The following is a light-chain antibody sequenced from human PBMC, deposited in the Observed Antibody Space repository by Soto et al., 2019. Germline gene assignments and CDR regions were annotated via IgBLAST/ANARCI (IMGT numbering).Light chain of an antibody. CDR2: DAS. CDR1: QSISSY. CDR3: QQRSNWR. V-gene: IGKV3-11*01. J-gene: IGKJ3*01. Sequence: EIVLTQSPATLSLSPGERASLSCRASQSISSYLAWYQQKPGQAPRLLIYDASNRATGIPARFSGSGSGTDFTLTISSLEPEDFAVYYCQQRSNWRVGPGTKVDIK.